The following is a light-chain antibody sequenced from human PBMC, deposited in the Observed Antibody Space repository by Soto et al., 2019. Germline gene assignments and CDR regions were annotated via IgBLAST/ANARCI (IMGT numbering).Light chain of an antibody. CDR1: SSNIGNNY. CDR3: GTWDSSLSAL. V-gene: IGLV1-51*01. J-gene: IGLJ2*01. Sequence: QSVLTQPPSVSAAPGQQVTISCSGTSSNIGNNYVSWYQQLPGTAPKLLFYENNKRPSGIPDRFSGSKSGTSATLGITGLQTGDEAVYYCGTWDSSLSALFGGGTKLTVL. CDR2: ENN.